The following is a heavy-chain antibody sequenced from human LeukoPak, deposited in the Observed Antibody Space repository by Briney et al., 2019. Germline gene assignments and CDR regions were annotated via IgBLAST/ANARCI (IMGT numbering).Heavy chain of an antibody. CDR1: GFTFRNYG. CDR3: AWRFDY. Sequence: PWGSLRLSCAASGFTFRNYGINWVRQAPGKGLECVSGISPSGGGTYYADSVTGRFTISRDNAKNSLYLQMNSLRAEDTALYYCAWRFDYWGQGTLVTVSS. V-gene: IGHV3-21*01. J-gene: IGHJ4*02. CDR2: ISPSGGGT.